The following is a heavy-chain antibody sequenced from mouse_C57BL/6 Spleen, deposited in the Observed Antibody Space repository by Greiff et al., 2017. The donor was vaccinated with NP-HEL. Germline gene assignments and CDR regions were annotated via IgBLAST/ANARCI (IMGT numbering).Heavy chain of an antibody. V-gene: IGHV1-54*01. CDR1: GYAFTNYL. CDR2: INPGSGGT. Sequence: QVQLQQPGAELVRPGTSVKVSCKASGYAFTNYLIEWVKQRPGQGLEWIGVINPGSGGTNYNEKFKGKATLTADKSSSTAYMQLSSLTSEDSAVFFCARGIYYYGSSYGDYFDYWGQGTTLTVSS. J-gene: IGHJ2*01. CDR3: ARGIYYYGSSYGDYFDY. D-gene: IGHD1-1*01.